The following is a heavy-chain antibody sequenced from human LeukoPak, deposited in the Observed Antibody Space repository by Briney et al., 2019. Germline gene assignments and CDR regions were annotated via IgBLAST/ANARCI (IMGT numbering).Heavy chain of an antibody. V-gene: IGHV3-7*01. CDR1: GFTFDDYA. J-gene: IGHJ4*02. Sequence: PGRSLRLSCAASGFTFDDYAMHWVRQAPGKGLEWVANIKQDGSEKYYVDSVKGRFTISRDNAKNSLYLQMNSLRAEDTAVYYCARDKIVGATNFDYWGQGTLVTVSS. CDR3: ARDKIVGATNFDY. CDR2: IKQDGSEK. D-gene: IGHD1-26*01.